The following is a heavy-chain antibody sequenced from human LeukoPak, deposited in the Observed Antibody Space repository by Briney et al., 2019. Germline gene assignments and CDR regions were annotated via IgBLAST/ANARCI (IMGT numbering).Heavy chain of an antibody. CDR1: GGTFSSYA. V-gene: IGHV1-69*05. Sequence: SVKVSCKASGGTFSSYAISWVRQAPGQGLEWMGGIIPIFGTANYAQKFQGRVTITTDESTSTAYMELSSLRSEDTAVYYCASGGMTPDDAFDIWGQGTMVTVSS. J-gene: IGHJ3*02. D-gene: IGHD1-26*01. CDR2: IIPIFGTA. CDR3: ASGGMTPDDAFDI.